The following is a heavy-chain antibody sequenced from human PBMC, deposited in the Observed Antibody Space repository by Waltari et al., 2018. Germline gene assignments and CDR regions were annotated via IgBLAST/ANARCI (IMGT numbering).Heavy chain of an antibody. D-gene: IGHD2-2*01. CDR1: GFTFSSYG. Sequence: QVQLVESGGGVVQPGRSLRLSCAASGFTFSSYGMHWVRQAPGQGLEWVAVIWYDGSNKYYADSLKVRFTISRDNSKNTLYLQMNSLRAEDTAVYYCARDHRYCSSTSCYSSYYYGMDVWGQGTTVTVSS. J-gene: IGHJ6*02. V-gene: IGHV3-33*01. CDR3: ARDHRYCSSTSCYSSYYYGMDV. CDR2: IWYDGSNK.